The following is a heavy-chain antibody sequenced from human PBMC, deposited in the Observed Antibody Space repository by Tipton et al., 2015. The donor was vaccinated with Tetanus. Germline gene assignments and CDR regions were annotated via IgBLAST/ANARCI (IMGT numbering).Heavy chain of an antibody. CDR3: ARSYDFYYSTGYTDDGMDV. J-gene: IGHJ6*02. D-gene: IGHD3-22*01. V-gene: IGHV1-46*01. CDR1: GYTFTNYY. CDR2: INPSSGTT. Sequence: QLVQSGAEVKKPGDSVKVSCKASGYTFTNYYMHWVRQAPGQGLEWMGVINPSSGTTRYEQKFQGRVIMTRDTSTAPVYMELISLRSEDTAVFYCARSYDFYYSTGYTDDGMDVWGQGTSVTVSS.